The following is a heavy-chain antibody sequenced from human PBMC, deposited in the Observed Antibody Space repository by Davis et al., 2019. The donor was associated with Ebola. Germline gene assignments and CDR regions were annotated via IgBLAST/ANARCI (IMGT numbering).Heavy chain of an antibody. Sequence: ASVKVSCKASGYTFTSYALSWVRQAPGQGLEWMGWIIVYNGNTNYAQKLQGRLTLTTDISTSTAYMELMSLRSDDTALYFCAKDVPLSVAAASVSFDYWGQGTLVTVSS. CDR3: AKDVPLSVAAASVSFDY. J-gene: IGHJ4*02. D-gene: IGHD6-13*01. CDR2: IIVYNGNT. V-gene: IGHV1-18*01. CDR1: GYTFTSYA.